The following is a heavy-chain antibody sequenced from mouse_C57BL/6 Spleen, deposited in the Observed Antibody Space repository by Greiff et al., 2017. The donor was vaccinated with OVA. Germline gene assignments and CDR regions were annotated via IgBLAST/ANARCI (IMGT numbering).Heavy chain of an antibody. CDR3: ASGISTVVSYFDV. D-gene: IGHD1-1*01. CDR1: GYSITSGYY. J-gene: IGHJ1*03. Sequence: EVQLQESGPGLVKPSQSLSLTCSVTGYSITSGYYWNWSRQFPGNKLEWMGYISYDGSNNYNPAIKNRISNTRDTSTNQLFLKMNTVTTEDTATYYCASGISTVVSYFDVWGTGTTVTVSS. CDR2: ISYDGSN. V-gene: IGHV3-6*01.